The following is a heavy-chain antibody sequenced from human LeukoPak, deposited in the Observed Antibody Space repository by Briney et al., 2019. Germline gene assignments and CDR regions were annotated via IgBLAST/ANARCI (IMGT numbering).Heavy chain of an antibody. CDR1: GLTFSSYW. J-gene: IGHJ4*02. CDR2: INNDGTTT. D-gene: IGHD3-22*01. V-gene: IGHV3-74*01. CDR3: ARGYYYDTSGPNIPFDY. Sequence: GGSLRLSCAASGLTFSSYWMHWVRQAPGKGLVWVSRINNDGTTTTYADSVKGRFTISRDNAKNTLYLQMNSLRAEDTAVYYCARGYYYDTSGPNIPFDYWGQGTLVTVSS.